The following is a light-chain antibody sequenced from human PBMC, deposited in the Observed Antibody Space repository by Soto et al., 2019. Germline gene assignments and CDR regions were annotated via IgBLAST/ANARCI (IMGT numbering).Light chain of an antibody. J-gene: IGLJ2*01. CDR2: EVS. Sequence: QSALTQPASVSGSPGQSITISCTGTSSDVGAYNYVSWYQQHPGKAPKLMIYEVSNRPSGVSNRVSGSKSGDTASLTISGLQYEDEADYYCNSFTSSSTVVFGGGTKLTVL. CDR3: NSFTSSSTVV. V-gene: IGLV2-14*01. CDR1: SSDVGAYNY.